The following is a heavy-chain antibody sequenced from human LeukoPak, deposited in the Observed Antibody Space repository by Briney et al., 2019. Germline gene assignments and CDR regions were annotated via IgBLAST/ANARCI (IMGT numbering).Heavy chain of an antibody. Sequence: PGGSLRLSCATSGFTFSDYSMNWVRRAPGKGPEWISYISNDRSSVADSVKGRFTISRDNAENSLFLQTNSLRDEDTAVYYCARDTDWSFDYWGQGILVTVSS. D-gene: IGHD2-21*01. CDR3: ARDTDWSFDY. V-gene: IGHV3-48*02. CDR1: GFTFSDYS. CDR2: ISNDRSSV. J-gene: IGHJ4*02.